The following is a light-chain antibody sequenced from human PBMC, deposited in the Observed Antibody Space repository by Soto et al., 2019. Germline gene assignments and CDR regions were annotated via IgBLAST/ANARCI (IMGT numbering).Light chain of an antibody. CDR3: AAWDDSLNGVV. J-gene: IGLJ2*01. V-gene: IGLV1-44*01. CDR2: SDN. CDR1: SSNIGSNT. Sequence: HSVLTQPPSASGAPGQRVTISCSGSSSNIGSNTVNWYQQFPGTAPKFLIYSDNRRPSGVPDRFSGSKSGTSASLAISGLQSEDEADYYCAAWDDSLNGVVFGGGTKLTVL.